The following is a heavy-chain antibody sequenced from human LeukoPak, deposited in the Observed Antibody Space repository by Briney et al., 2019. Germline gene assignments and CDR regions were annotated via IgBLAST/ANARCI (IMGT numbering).Heavy chain of an antibody. D-gene: IGHD6-13*01. CDR1: GFTFSSYA. CDR3: TRLGYSRSWTLDY. V-gene: IGHV3-23*01. Sequence: GGSLRLSCAASGFTFSSYAMSWVRQAPGKGLEWVSAISGSGGSTYYADSVKGRFTISRDNSKNTLYLQMNSLKTEDTAVYYCTRLGYSRSWTLDYWGQGTLVTVSS. J-gene: IGHJ4*02. CDR2: ISGSGGST.